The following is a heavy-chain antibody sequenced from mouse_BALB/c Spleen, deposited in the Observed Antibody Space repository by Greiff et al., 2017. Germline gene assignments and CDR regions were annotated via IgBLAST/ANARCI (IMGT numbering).Heavy chain of an antibody. Sequence: VQLQQSGPELVKPGASVRISCKASGYTFTSYYIHWVKQRPGQGLEWIGWIYPGNVNTKYNEKFKGKATLTADKSSSTAYMQLSSLTSEDSAVYFCASYYYGSSYDAMDYWGQGTSVTVSS. CDR1: GYTFTSYY. CDR2: IYPGNVNT. CDR3: ASYYYGSSYDAMDY. V-gene: IGHV1S56*01. D-gene: IGHD1-1*01. J-gene: IGHJ4*01.